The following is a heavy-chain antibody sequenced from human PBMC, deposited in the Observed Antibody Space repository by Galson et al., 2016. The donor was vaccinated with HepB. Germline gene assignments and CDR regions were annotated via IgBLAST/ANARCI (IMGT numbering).Heavy chain of an antibody. J-gene: IGHJ4*02. Sequence: SLRLSCAASGFTFKSYWLSWIRQAPGKGLERVSGGTPGGNTYYADSVKGRFTISRDNSKNTLYLQMNSLRAEDTAVYYCARVEVDTAMDYYFDYWGQGTLVTVSS. CDR2: GTPGGNT. CDR3: ARVEVDTAMDYYFDY. D-gene: IGHD5-18*01. CDR1: GFTFKSYW. V-gene: IGHV3-66*02.